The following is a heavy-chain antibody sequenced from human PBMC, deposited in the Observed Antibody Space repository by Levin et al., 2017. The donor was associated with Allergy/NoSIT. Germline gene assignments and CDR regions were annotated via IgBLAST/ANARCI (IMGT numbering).Heavy chain of an antibody. CDR1: GGSIRSFY. D-gene: IGHD6-19*01. CDR2: IYYSGST. Sequence: SQTLSLPCPVSGGSIRSFYWSWIRQPPGKALEWIGYIYYSGSTDYNPSLKSRVTISVDTSKNQFSLQLTSVTAADTAVYYCARKSSSGWFYFDYWGQGTLVTVSS. V-gene: IGHV4-59*01. J-gene: IGHJ4*02. CDR3: ARKSSSGWFYFDY.